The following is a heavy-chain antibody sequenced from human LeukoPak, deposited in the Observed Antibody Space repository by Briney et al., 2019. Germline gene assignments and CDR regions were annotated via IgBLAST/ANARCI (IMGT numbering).Heavy chain of an antibody. CDR3: ARGDYYGSGSPQVY. CDR1: GGSISSGGYS. J-gene: IGHJ4*02. D-gene: IGHD3-10*01. V-gene: IGHV4-30-2*01. CDR2: IFDSGST. Sequence: SETLSLTCAVSGGSISSGGYSWSWIRQPPGKGLEWIGYIFDSGSTYYSPSLKSRVTISVERSRNQFSLQLSSVTAADTAVYYCARGDYYGSGSPQVYWGQGTLVTVSS.